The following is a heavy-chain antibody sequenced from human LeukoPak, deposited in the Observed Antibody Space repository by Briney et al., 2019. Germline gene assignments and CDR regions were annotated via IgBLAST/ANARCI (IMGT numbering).Heavy chain of an antibody. Sequence: SVKVSCKAPGGSFGRYAVSWVRQAPGQGLEWMGGIVPILGTANYAQKFQGRVTITADDSTGTAYMELTSLRSADTAVYYCARSQGYSYGSSYWGQGALVTVSS. J-gene: IGHJ4*02. V-gene: IGHV1-69*13. CDR3: ARSQGYSYGSSY. D-gene: IGHD5-18*01. CDR1: GGSFGRYA. CDR2: IVPILGTA.